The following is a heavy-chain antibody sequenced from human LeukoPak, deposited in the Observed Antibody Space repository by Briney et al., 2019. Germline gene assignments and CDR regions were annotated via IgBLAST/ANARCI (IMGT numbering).Heavy chain of an antibody. J-gene: IGHJ3*02. CDR3: ARDHYYGSGSRDAFDI. CDR1: GGSIDSTNY. V-gene: IGHV4-4*02. Sequence: SETLSLTCGVSGGSIDSTNYWSWVRQAPGKGLEWIGEIAHDGTRNYNPSLRSRVAISVDKSKNQFSLKLSSVTAADTAVYYCARDHYYGSGSRDAFDIWGQGTMVTVSS. D-gene: IGHD3-10*01. CDR2: IAHDGTR.